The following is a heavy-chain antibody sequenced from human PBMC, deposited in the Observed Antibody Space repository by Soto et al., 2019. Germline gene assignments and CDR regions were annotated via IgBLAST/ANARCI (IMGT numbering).Heavy chain of an antibody. D-gene: IGHD3-10*01. CDR1: GGTFSSYT. V-gene: IGHV1-69*02. CDR2: IIPILGIA. CDR3: ARRYYGSGPWGMDV. J-gene: IGHJ6*02. Sequence: QVQLVQSGAEVKKPGSSVKVTCKACGGTFSSYTISWVRQAPGQGLEWMGRIIPILGIANYAQKFQGRVTITADKSTSTAYMELSSLRSEDTAVYYCARRYYGSGPWGMDVWGQGTTVTVSS.